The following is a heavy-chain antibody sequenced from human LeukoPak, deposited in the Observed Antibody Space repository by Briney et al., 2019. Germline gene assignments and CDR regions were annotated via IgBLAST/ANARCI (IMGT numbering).Heavy chain of an antibody. Sequence: GGSLRLSCAASGFTFSSYSMNWVRQAPGKGLEWVSSISSSSSYIYYADSVKGRFTISRDNAKNSLYLQMNSLRAEDTAVYYCARGAVVPYCSSTSCRAYYFNYWGQGTLVTVSS. CDR3: ARGAVVPYCSSTSCRAYYFNY. CDR1: GFTFSSYS. CDR2: ISSSSSYI. V-gene: IGHV3-21*01. D-gene: IGHD2-2*01. J-gene: IGHJ4*02.